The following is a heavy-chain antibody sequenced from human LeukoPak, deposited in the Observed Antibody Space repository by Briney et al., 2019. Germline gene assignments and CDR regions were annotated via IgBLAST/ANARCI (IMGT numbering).Heavy chain of an antibody. V-gene: IGHV4-39*07. CDR1: GGSISSSSSY. CDR2: IYYSGST. D-gene: IGHD3-10*01. CDR3: ARDYYGSGSYYIINWFDP. Sequence: SETLSLTCTVSGGSISSSSSYWGWIRQPPGKGLEWIGSIYYSGSTYYNPSLKSRVTISVDTSKNQFSLKLSSVTAADTAVYYCARDYYGSGSYYIINWFDPWGQGTLVTVSS. J-gene: IGHJ5*02.